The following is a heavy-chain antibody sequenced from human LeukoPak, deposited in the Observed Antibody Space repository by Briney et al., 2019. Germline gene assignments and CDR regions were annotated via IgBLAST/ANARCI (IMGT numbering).Heavy chain of an antibody. CDR3: AKDRVWNSFDS. Sequence: GGSLRLSCAASGFTFNSYAMSWVRQAPGKGLEWVSRINTDGSSANYADSVKGRFTISRDNAKNTLYLQMNSLKNEDTAVYYCAKDRVWNSFDSWGQGTLVTVSS. CDR1: GFTFNSYA. J-gene: IGHJ4*02. V-gene: IGHV3-74*01. CDR2: INTDGSSA. D-gene: IGHD1-1*01.